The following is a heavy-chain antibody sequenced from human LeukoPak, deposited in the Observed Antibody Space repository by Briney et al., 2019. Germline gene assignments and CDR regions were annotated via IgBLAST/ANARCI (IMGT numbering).Heavy chain of an antibody. CDR2: ISGSGGST. CDR3: AKAGPYDILTGYYPDYYYYYMDV. D-gene: IGHD3-9*01. CDR1: GFTFSSYG. J-gene: IGHJ6*03. Sequence: GSLRLSCAASGFTFSSYGMSWVRQAPGKGLEWVSAISGSGGSTYYADSVKGRFTISRDNSKNTLYLQMNRLRAEDTAVYYCAKAGPYDILTGYYPDYYYYYMDVWGKGTTVTISS. V-gene: IGHV3-23*01.